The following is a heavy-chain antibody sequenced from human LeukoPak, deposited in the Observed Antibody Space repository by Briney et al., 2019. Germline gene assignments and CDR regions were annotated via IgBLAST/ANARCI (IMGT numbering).Heavy chain of an antibody. CDR2: ISSSSSTI. D-gene: IGHD6-13*01. CDR1: GFTFSSYS. J-gene: IGHJ4*02. Sequence: PGGSLRLSCAASGFTFSSYSMNWVRQAPGKGLEWVSHISSSSSTIYYADSVKGRFTISRDNAKNSLYLQMNSLRAEDTAVYYCVASTGYSSSWFYFDYWGQGTLVTVSS. CDR3: VASTGYSSSWFYFDY. V-gene: IGHV3-48*01.